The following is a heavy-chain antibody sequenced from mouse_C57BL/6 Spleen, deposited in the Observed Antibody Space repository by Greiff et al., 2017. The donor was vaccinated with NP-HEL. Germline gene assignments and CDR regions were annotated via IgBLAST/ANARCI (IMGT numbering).Heavy chain of an antibody. Sequence: QVQLQQSGPELVKPGASVKISCKASGYAFSSSWMNWVKQRPGKGLEWIGRIYPGDGDTKYNGKFKGKATLTADKSSSTAYMQLSSLTSEPSAVSFCGYDGHYGGFAYWGKGTLVTVSA. CDR1: GYAFSSSW. J-gene: IGHJ3*01. V-gene: IGHV1-82*01. CDR2: IYPGDGDT. CDR3: GYDGHYGGFAY. D-gene: IGHD2-3*01.